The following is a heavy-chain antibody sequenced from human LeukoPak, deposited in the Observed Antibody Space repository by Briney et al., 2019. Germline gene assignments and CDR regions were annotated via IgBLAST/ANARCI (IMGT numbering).Heavy chain of an antibody. D-gene: IGHD6-19*01. Sequence: QAGGSLRLSCAASGFTFINYGIPWVRQAPGKGLEWVALIRYDGSNKYYADSVRGRFTISRDNSKNTVYLQMNSLRGEDTAVYYCARAGNENSSGYYYWGQGTLVTVSS. J-gene: IGHJ4*02. CDR3: ARAGNENSSGYYY. V-gene: IGHV3-33*01. CDR1: GFTFINYG. CDR2: IRYDGSNK.